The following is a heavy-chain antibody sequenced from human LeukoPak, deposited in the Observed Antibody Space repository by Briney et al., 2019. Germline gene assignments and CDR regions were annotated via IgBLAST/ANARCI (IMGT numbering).Heavy chain of an antibody. Sequence: PSETLSLTCTVSGGSISSSSYYWGWIRQPPGKGLEWIGSIYYSGSTYYNPSLKSRVTISVDTSKNQFSLKLSSVTAADTAVYYSASSYYDFWSGYYMDVWGKGTTVTVYS. CDR2: IYYSGST. J-gene: IGHJ6*03. CDR3: ASSYYDFWSGYYMDV. CDR1: GGSISSSSYY. D-gene: IGHD3-3*01. V-gene: IGHV4-39*07.